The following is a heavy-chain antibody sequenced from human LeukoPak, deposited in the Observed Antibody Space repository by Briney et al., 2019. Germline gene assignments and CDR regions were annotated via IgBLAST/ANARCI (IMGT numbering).Heavy chain of an antibody. V-gene: IGHV3-11*01. J-gene: IGHJ6*02. CDR3: ARQEVGYVTWQWPRGDYYYYGMDV. Sequence: GGSLRLSCVASGFTFRDYYMSWVRQAPGKGLEWVSYISPSGRTIYDADSVKGRFTISRDNAENSLYLQMNSLRAEDTAVYYCARQEVGYVTWQWPRGDYYYYGMDVWGQGTTVTVSS. D-gene: IGHD6-19*01. CDR2: ISPSGRTI. CDR1: GFTFRDYY.